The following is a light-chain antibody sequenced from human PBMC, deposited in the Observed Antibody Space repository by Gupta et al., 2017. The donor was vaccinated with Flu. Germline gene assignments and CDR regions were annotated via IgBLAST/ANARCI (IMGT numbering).Light chain of an antibody. CDR2: SNY. Sequence: QSVLTQPPSASGTPGQRVTISCFGSSSNIGSNTVNWYQQLPGAAPQLLIYSNYQRPSGVPDRFSGSKSGTSASLAISGLQSEDEADYYCAVWDDTLNGFVVFGGGTKLTVL. CDR1: SSNIGSNT. V-gene: IGLV1-44*01. J-gene: IGLJ2*01. CDR3: AVWDDTLNGFVV.